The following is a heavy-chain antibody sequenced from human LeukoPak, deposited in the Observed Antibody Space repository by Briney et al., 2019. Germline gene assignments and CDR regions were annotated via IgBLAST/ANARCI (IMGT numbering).Heavy chain of an antibody. V-gene: IGHV1-69*01. Sequence: WASVKVSCKASGGTFSSYAISWVRQAPGQGLEWMGGIIPIFGTANYAQKFQGRVTITADESTSTAYMELSSLRSEDTAVYYCASPSGSYFNAFDIWGQGTMVTVSS. CDR1: GGTFSSYA. CDR3: ASPSGSYFNAFDI. CDR2: IIPIFGTA. J-gene: IGHJ3*02. D-gene: IGHD1-26*01.